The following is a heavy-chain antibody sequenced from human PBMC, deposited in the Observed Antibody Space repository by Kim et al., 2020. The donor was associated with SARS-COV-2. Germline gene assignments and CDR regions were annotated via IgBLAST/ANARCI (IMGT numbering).Heavy chain of an antibody. J-gene: IGHJ2*01. Sequence: SETLSLTCTVSGGSISSYYWSWIRQPPGKGLEWIGYIYYSGSTNYNPSLKSRVTISVDTSKNQFSLKLSSVTAADTAVYYCARHVIGTSLSGYCSGGSCYSDWYFDLWGRGTLVTVSS. CDR1: GGSISSYY. CDR3: ARHVIGTSLSGYCSGGSCYSDWYFDL. CDR2: IYYSGST. V-gene: IGHV4-59*08. D-gene: IGHD2-15*01.